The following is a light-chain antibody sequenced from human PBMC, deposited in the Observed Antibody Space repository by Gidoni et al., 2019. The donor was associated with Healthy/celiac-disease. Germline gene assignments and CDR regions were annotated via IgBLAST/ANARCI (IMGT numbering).Light chain of an antibody. J-gene: IGKJ1*01. CDR1: QSISSY. V-gene: IGKV1-39*01. CDR3: QQSYSTSWT. CDR2: AAS. Sequence: EMQMTQSPSSLSASVGDRVTITCRASQSISSYLNWYQQKPGTAPKLLIYAASSLQSGVPSRFSGSGSGTDFTLTISSLQPEDFATYYCQQSYSTSWTFGQGTKVEIK.